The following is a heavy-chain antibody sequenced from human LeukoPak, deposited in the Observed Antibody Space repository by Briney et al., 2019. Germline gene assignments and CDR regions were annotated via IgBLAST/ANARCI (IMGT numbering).Heavy chain of an antibody. CDR1: GFAFSNYG. D-gene: IGHD3-3*01. CDR2: ISSRSSYI. V-gene: IGHV3-21*06. CDR3: ARQYYDIWSGYYTADYYFDD. Sequence: GGSLRLSRAASGFAFSNYGMNWVRQAPGKGLEWVSSISSRSSYIYYADSVKGRFTISRDNAKNSLYLQLNSLRAEDTAVYYCARQYYDIWSGYYTADYYFDDWGQGTLVTVSS. J-gene: IGHJ4*02.